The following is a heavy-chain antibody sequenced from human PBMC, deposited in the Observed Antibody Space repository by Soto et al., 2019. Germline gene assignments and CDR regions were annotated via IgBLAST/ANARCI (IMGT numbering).Heavy chain of an antibody. CDR1: GYSFTSYW. J-gene: IGHJ6*02. V-gene: IGHV5-10-1*01. CDR2: IDPSDSYT. CDR3: AIPARGYYYGMDV. D-gene: IGHD3-10*01. Sequence: GESVKISCXGSGYSFTSYWISWVRQMPGKGLEWMGRIDPSDSYTNYSPSFQGHVTISADKSISTAYLQWSSLKASDTAMYYCAIPARGYYYGMDVWGQGTTVTVSS.